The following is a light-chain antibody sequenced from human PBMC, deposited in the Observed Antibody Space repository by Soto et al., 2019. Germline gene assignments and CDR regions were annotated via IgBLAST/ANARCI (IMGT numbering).Light chain of an antibody. V-gene: IGKV1-39*01. CDR1: QSISSY. J-gene: IGKJ1*01. CDR2: GAS. CDR3: QQSYSTPT. Sequence: DIQMTQSPSSLSASVVDRFTITCRASQSISSYLNWYQQKPGKAPQLLIYGASTLQSGVPSRFSASGSGTHFTLAINSLQPEDFGTYSCQQSYSTPTFGQGTKVDIK.